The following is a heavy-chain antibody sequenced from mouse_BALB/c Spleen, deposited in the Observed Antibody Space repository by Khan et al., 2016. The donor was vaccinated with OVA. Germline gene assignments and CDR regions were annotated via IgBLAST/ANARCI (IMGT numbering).Heavy chain of an antibody. Sequence: VQLQQSGAELAKPGASVKMSCKASGYTFSNYWIHWVKQRPGQGLEWIGYLNPSSGHTYYNQTFNDKATLTTDKSSSTAYMQRSSLTSEDSAVYYCARDRIDYWGQGTTLTVSS. J-gene: IGHJ2*01. V-gene: IGHV1-7*01. CDR1: GYTFSNYW. CDR2: LNPSSGHT. CDR3: ARDRIDY.